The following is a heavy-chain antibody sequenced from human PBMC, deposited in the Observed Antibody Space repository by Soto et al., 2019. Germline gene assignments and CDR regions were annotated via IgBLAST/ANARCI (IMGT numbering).Heavy chain of an antibody. CDR1: GFTISSYV. D-gene: IGHD3-10*01. J-gene: IGHJ4*02. CDR2: ISSSGSTI. Sequence: GWSLRLCCATSGFTISSYVMSWVRQAPGKGLDWVSYISSSGSTIYYTDSLTRRFTISRHNAKNSLYLQMNSLRAQDTAVYYCASVGVRGVRSHFDYWGQGTIVTVSS. V-gene: IGHV3-48*03. CDR3: ASVGVRGVRSHFDY.